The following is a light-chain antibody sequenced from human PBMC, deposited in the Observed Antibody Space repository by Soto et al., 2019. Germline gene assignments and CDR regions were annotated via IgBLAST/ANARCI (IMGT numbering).Light chain of an antibody. J-gene: IGKJ3*01. CDR3: QQYGGSPFT. CDR2: NTF. Sequence: EIVLTQSPGTLSLSPGDRATLSCRASQSFSTSYLAWYQHKPRQAPRLLIHNTFTRATGIPDRFSGSGSGTDFTLTISRLEPEDFAVYYCQQYGGSPFTFGPGTKVDIK. V-gene: IGKV3-20*01. CDR1: QSFSTSY.